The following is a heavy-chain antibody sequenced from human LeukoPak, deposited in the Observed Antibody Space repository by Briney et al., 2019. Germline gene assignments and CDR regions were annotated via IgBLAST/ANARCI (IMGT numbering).Heavy chain of an antibody. CDR2: INPNSGGT. V-gene: IGHV1-2*02. CDR3: ARVGTTDY. Sequence: GASVKVSCKASGYTFTDYYMHWVRQAPGQGLGWMGWINPNSGGTNYAQKFQGRVIMTRDTSISTAYMEMSRLTSDDTAVYYCARVGTTDYWGQGTLVTVSS. J-gene: IGHJ4*02. D-gene: IGHD1-7*01. CDR1: GYTFTDYY.